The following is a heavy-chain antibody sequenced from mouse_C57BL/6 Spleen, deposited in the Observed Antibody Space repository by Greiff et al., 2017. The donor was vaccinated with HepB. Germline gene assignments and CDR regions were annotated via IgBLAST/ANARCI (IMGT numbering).Heavy chain of an antibody. CDR2: IYPGDGDT. CDR3: ARGGITTVVANAMDY. J-gene: IGHJ4*01. V-gene: IGHV1-82*01. CDR1: GYAFSSSW. Sequence: VQGVESGPELVKPGASVKISCKASGYAFSSSWMNWVKQRPGKGLEWIGRIYPGDGDTNYNGKFKGKATLTADKSSSTAYMQLSSLTSEDSAVYFCARGGITTVVANAMDYWGQGTSVTVSS. D-gene: IGHD1-1*01.